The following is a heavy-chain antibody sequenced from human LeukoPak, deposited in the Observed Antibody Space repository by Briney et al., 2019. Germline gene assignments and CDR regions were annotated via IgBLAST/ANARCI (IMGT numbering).Heavy chain of an antibody. Sequence: SETLSLTCAVYGGSFSGYYWSWIRQPPGKGLEWIGEINHSGSTNYNPSLKSRVTISVDTSKNQFSLKLSSVTAADTAVYYCARRYSSSPINPFYYYYYYMDVWGKGTTVTVSS. CDR2: INHSGST. CDR3: ARRYSSSPINPFYYYYYYMDV. V-gene: IGHV4-34*01. CDR1: GGSFSGYY. D-gene: IGHD6-6*01. J-gene: IGHJ6*03.